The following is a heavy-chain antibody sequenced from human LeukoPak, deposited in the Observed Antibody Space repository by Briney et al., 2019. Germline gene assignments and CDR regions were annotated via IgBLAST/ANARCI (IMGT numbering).Heavy chain of an antibody. D-gene: IGHD1-14*01. CDR2: INHSGST. V-gene: IGHV4-34*01. CDR1: DGSFSGYY. CDR3: ARGKVPPLTPLIDY. J-gene: IGHJ4*02. Sequence: PSETLSLTCAVYDGSFSGYYWSWIRQPPGKGLEWIGEINHSGSTNYNPSLKSRVTISVDTSKNQFSLKLSSVTAADTAVYYCARGKVPPLTPLIDYWGQGTLVTVSS.